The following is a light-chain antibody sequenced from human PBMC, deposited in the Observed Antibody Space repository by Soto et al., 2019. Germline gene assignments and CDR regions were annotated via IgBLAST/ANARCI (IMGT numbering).Light chain of an antibody. CDR2: DVS. J-gene: IGLJ1*01. Sequence: QSALTQPASVSGSPGQSITISCTGTSSDVCGYNYVSWYQQYPGKAPKLMIYDVSNRPSGVSNRFSGSKSGNTASLTISGLQAEDEADYYCNSYTSRSSSTYVFGTGTKSPS. CDR3: NSYTSRSSSTYV. V-gene: IGLV2-14*01. CDR1: SSDVCGYNY.